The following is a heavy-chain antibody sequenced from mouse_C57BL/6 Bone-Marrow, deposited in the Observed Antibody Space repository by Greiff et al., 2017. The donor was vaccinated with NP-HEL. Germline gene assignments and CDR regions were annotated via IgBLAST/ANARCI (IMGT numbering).Heavy chain of an antibody. D-gene: IGHD4-1*02. Sequence: EVKLVESGGGLVKPGGSLKLSCAASGFTFSSYAMSWVRQTPEKRLEWVATISDGGSYTYYPDNVKGRFTISRDNAKNNLYLQMSHLKSEDTAMDYCARVSQLSWFAYWGQGTLVTVTA. CDR2: ISDGGSYT. V-gene: IGHV5-4*03. CDR3: ARVSQLSWFAY. CDR1: GFTFSSYA. J-gene: IGHJ3*01.